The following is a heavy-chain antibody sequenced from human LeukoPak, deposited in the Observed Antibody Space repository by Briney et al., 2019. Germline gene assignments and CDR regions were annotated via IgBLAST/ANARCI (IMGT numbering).Heavy chain of an antibody. CDR1: GFTFSSYA. CDR2: ISGSGGST. D-gene: IGHD3-16*01. Sequence: GGSLRLSCAASGFTFSSYAMSWVRQAPGKGLEWVSAISGSGGSTYYVDSVKGRFTISRDNSKNTLYLQMNSLRAEDTAVYYCAKDLGAPHRVYYMDIWGKGTTVTVSS. J-gene: IGHJ6*03. CDR3: AKDLGAPHRVYYMDI. V-gene: IGHV3-23*01.